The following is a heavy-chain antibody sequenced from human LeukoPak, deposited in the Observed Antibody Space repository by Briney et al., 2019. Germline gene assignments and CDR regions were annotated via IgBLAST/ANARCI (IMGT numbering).Heavy chain of an antibody. D-gene: IGHD3-9*01. CDR2: IIPIFGTE. V-gene: IGHV1-69*13. CDR1: GGTFSHYA. CDR3: ARAKDYDILTGYYESGYYYGMDV. J-gene: IGHJ6*04. Sequence: AVKVSCQASGGTFSHYAISWVRQAPGQGLEWMGGIIPIFGTEHFAQRFQGRVTIPADESTSTAYMELSSLRSEDTAVYYCARAKDYDILTGYYESGYYYGMDVWGKGTTVTVSS.